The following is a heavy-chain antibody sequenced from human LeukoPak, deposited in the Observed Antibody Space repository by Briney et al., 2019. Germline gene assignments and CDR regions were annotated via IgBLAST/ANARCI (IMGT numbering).Heavy chain of an antibody. D-gene: IGHD2-2*01. CDR1: GYTFTGYY. V-gene: IGHV1-69*13. CDR3: AREGCSSTSCYEPPWFDP. J-gene: IGHJ5*02. CDR2: IIPIFGTA. Sequence: SVKVSCKASGYTFTGYYMHWVRQAPGQGLEWMGGIIPIFGTANYAQKFQGRVTITADESTSTAYMELSSLRSEDTAVYYCAREGCSSTSCYEPPWFDPWGQGTLVTVSS.